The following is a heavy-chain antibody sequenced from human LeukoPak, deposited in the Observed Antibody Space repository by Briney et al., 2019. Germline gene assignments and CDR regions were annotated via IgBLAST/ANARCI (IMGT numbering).Heavy chain of an antibody. CDR3: ARLGGDYVLYYFDY. V-gene: IGHV4-59*01. CDR2: IYYSGST. D-gene: IGHD4-17*01. CDR1: GGSISSYY. Sequence: SETLSLTCTVSGGSISSYYWSWIRQPPGKGLEWIRYIYYSGSTNYNPSLKSRVTISVDTSKNQFSLKLSSVTAADTAVYYCARLGGDYVLYYFDYRGQGTLVTVSS. J-gene: IGHJ4*02.